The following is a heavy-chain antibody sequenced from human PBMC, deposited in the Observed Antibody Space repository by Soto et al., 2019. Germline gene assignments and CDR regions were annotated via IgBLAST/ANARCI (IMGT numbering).Heavy chain of an antibody. CDR3: AKDRITMVRGVLRMQY. CDR1: GYTFTNYA. V-gene: IGHV1-3*04. Sequence: QVQLVQSGAEVKKPGASVKVSCKASGYTFTNYALHWVRQAPGQRLEWMGWINTGNANTKYSQKFQGRVTITRDTSASTAYMELSSLRSEDTAVYYCAKDRITMVRGVLRMQYWGQGTLVTVSS. CDR2: INTGNANT. D-gene: IGHD3-10*01. J-gene: IGHJ4*02.